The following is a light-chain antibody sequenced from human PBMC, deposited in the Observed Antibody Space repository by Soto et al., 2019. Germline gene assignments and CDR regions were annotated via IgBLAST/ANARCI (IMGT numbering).Light chain of an antibody. CDR2: GAS. CDR1: QSVSSN. V-gene: IGKV3-20*01. J-gene: IGKJ5*01. Sequence: EIVMTQSPATLSVSPGERATLSCRASQSVSSNLAWYQQKPGQAPRLLIYGASSRATGIPVRFSGSGSGRDFTLTISGLEPEDFAVYYCQQYGSSPLISFGQGTRLEIK. CDR3: QQYGSSPLIS.